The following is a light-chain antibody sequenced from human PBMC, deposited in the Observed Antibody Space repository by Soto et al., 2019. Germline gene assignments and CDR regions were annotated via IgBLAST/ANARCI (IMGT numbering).Light chain of an antibody. CDR2: GAS. V-gene: IGKV3-15*01. CDR3: QQLHDYPIT. J-gene: IGKJ5*01. CDR1: QSVSSN. Sequence: EIVMTQYPATLSVSPGEGYTLSCMASQSVSSNLAWYQQKPGQAPRLLIYGASTRATGIPARFSGSGSGTDFTLTISSLQPEDFATYYCQQLHDYPITVGQGTRLEIK.